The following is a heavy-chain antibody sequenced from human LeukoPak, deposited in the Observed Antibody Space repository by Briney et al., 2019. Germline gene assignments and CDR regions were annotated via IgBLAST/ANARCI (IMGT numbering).Heavy chain of an antibody. CDR3: AKASRVTTILDWFDP. Sequence: XGSLRLSCAASGFTFSSYAMSWVRQAPGKGLEWGSAISGSGGSTYYADSVKGRFTISRDNSKNTLYLQMNSLRAEDTAVYYCAKASRVTTILDWFDPWGQGTLVTVSS. J-gene: IGHJ5*02. V-gene: IGHV3-23*01. D-gene: IGHD1-14*01. CDR1: GFTFSSYA. CDR2: ISGSGGST.